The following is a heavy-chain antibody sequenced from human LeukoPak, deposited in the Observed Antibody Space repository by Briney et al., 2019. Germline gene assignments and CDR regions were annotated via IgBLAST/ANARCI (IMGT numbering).Heavy chain of an antibody. V-gene: IGHV4-39*02. J-gene: IGHJ6*03. D-gene: IGHD2-2*01. CDR1: GGVLRCSADY. Sequence: SETLSLTCNVSGGVLRCSADYWAWVRQPPGKGLEWIGSMYYSGNTYYNMSLRGRATMSVDTSETHFSLRLSSVTASDTAVYYCARSRYCSSAACCGVYYYMDVWGKGTTVSVSS. CDR3: ARSRYCSSAACCGVYYYMDV. CDR2: MYYSGNT.